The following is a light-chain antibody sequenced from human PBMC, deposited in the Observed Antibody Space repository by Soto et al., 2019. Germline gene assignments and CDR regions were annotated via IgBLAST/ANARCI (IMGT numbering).Light chain of an antibody. Sequence: EIVLTQSPGTLSLSPGERATLSCRSSHSVSSNYLAWYQQKPGQAPRLLIYDVSSRATGIPDRFSGSGSGTDFTVTISRLAPVDFAVYYCQQYGISLTFGQGTKVEIK. CDR2: DVS. J-gene: IGKJ1*01. V-gene: IGKV3-20*01. CDR3: QQYGISLT. CDR1: HSVSSNY.